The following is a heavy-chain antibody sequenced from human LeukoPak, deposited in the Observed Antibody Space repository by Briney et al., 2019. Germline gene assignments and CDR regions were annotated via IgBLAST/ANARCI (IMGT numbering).Heavy chain of an antibody. CDR3: ARVGGSGYFDY. J-gene: IGHJ4*02. CDR2: INRSGST. CDR1: GGSFSGYY. Sequence: SETLSLTCAVYGGSFSGYYWSWIRQPPGKGLEWIGEINRSGSTNYNPSLKSRVTISVDTSKNQFSLKLSSVTAADTAVYYCARVGGSGYFDYWGQGTLVTVSS. D-gene: IGHD1-26*01. V-gene: IGHV4-34*01.